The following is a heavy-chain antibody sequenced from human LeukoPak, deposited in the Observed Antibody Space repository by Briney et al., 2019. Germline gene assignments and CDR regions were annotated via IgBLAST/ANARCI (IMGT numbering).Heavy chain of an antibody. CDR1: GYSFTDYW. D-gene: IGHD3-10*01. CDR3: ARHGIGSRSPNAFDI. J-gene: IGHJ3*02. V-gene: IGHV5-51*01. Sequence: GESLMFSCEGSGYSFTDYWIGWVRQMPGEGLQWMGIIYPDDSDIRYSPSFQGQVTISAEQSIITAYLQWSCLKWSATAMSYFARHGIGSRSPNAFDIWGQGTMVSVSS. CDR2: IYPDDSDI.